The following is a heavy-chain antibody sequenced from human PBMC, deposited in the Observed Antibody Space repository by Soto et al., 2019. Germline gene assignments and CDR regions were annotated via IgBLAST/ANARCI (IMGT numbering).Heavy chain of an antibody. CDR1: GGSISIYY. CDR2: IYYSGST. CDR3: ARQAGLDYGDRNFDY. V-gene: IGHV4-59*08. J-gene: IGHJ4*02. Sequence: SDTLSLTCTVSGGSISIYYWSWIRQPPGKGLEWIGYIYYSGSTNYNPSPKSRVTISVDTSKNQFSLKLSSVTAADTAVYYCARQAGLDYGDRNFDYWGQGTLVTVSS. D-gene: IGHD4-17*01.